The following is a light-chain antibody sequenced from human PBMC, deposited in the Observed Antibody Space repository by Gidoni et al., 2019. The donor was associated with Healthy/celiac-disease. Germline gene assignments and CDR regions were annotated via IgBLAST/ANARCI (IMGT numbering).Light chain of an antibody. V-gene: IGKV4-1*01. CDR2: WAS. CDR1: QSVLYSSNNKNY. J-gene: IGKJ4*01. Sequence: VMTQSPDALAVSLGERATINCKSSQSVLYSSNNKNYLAWYQQKPGQPPKLLIYWASTRESGVPDRFSGSGSGTDFTLTISSLQAEDVAVYYCQQYYSTPLTFGGGTKVEIK. CDR3: QQYYSTPLT.